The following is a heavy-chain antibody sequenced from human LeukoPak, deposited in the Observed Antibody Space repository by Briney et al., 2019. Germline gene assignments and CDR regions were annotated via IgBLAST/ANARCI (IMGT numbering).Heavy chain of an antibody. Sequence: PGGSLRLSCAASGFTFSSYAMHWVRQAPGKGLEWVAVISYDGSNKYYADSVKGRFTISRDNSKNTLYLQMNSLRAEDTAVYYSARDHCSSTSCYSHYWGQGTLVTVSS. V-gene: IGHV3-30-3*01. CDR1: GFTFSSYA. D-gene: IGHD2-2*02. CDR3: ARDHCSSTSCYSHY. J-gene: IGHJ4*02. CDR2: ISYDGSNK.